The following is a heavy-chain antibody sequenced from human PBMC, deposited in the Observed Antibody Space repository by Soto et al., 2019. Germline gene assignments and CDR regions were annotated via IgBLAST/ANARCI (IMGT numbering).Heavy chain of an antibody. J-gene: IGHJ6*02. V-gene: IGHV3-30*18. D-gene: IGHD2-2*01. CDR1: GFTFSSYG. CDR2: ISYDGSNK. Sequence: GGSLRLSCAASGFTFSSYGMHWVRQAPGKGLEWVAVISYDGSNKYYADSVKGRFTISRDNSKNTLYLQMNSLRAEDTAVYYCAKELYCSSNSCYYYYGMDVWGQGTTVTVSS. CDR3: AKELYCSSNSCYYYYGMDV.